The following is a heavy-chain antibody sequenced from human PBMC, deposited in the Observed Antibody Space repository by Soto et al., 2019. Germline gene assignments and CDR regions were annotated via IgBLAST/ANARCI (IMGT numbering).Heavy chain of an antibody. Sequence: GGSLRLSCVASGFTFSDYSVSWVRQASGKGLEWRSSISSSSTFTHYADSVKGRFTISRDNAKNSLYLKMNSLRAEDTAVYYCAAPYSTGHKHLGYWGQGTRVTVSS. J-gene: IGHJ4*02. D-gene: IGHD6-19*01. CDR2: ISSSSTFT. CDR1: GFTFSDYS. CDR3: AAPYSTGHKHLGY. V-gene: IGHV3-21*01.